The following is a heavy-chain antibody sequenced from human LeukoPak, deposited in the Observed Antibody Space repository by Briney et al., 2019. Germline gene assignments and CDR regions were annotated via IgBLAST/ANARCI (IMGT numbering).Heavy chain of an antibody. CDR3: ARGFSSISLFDP. Sequence: SETLSLTCTVSGGSISSSSYYWGWIRQPPGKGLEWIGSIYYSGSTYYNPSLKSRVTISVDTSKNQFSLKLSSVTAADTAVYYCARGFSSISLFDPWGQGTLVTVSS. CDR2: IYYSGST. J-gene: IGHJ5*02. V-gene: IGHV4-39*07. CDR1: GGSISSSSYY. D-gene: IGHD2-21*01.